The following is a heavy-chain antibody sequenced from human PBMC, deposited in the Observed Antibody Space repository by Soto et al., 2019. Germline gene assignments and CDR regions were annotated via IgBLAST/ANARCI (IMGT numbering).Heavy chain of an antibody. CDR1: GGSISSYY. V-gene: IGHV4-59*01. D-gene: IGHD3-10*01. J-gene: IGHJ6*02. CDR3: ARFPTGGPYYGTDV. Sequence: SETLSLTCTVSGGSISSYYWSWIRQPPGKGKEWIGYSYDSGSTNYNHSLKSRGTISLDTSKNQSSLRLSSVSAADTAVYYCARFPTGGPYYGTDVWGQGTTVTVPS. CDR2: SYDSGST.